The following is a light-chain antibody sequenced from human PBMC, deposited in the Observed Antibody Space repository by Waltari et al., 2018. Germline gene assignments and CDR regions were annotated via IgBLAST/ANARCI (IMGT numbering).Light chain of an antibody. CDR2: RAS. CDR1: QSINKW. Sequence: DIQVTQSPSTLSASVGDSVTITCPTSQSINKWVPWYQQKPGKTPKLLIYRASSLESGVPSRFRGSGSATELTLSISGLQPDDVATYYCQQYNSYPYTFGQGTKVEI. CDR3: QQYNSYPYT. J-gene: IGKJ2*01. V-gene: IGKV1-5*03.